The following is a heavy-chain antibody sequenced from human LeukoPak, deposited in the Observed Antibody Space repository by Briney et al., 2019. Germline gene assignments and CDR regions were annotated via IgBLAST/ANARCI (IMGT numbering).Heavy chain of an antibody. J-gene: IGHJ4*02. CDR2: IYYSGNT. V-gene: IGHV4-28*01. CDR3: AKSVDGGNSPFDY. CDR1: GYSISSSNW. Sequence: SETLSLTCAFSGYSISSSNWWGWIRQPPGKGLEWIGYIYYSGNTHYNPSLKSRVTMSVDTSKNQFSLKLSSVTAVDTAIYYCAKSVDGGNSPFDYWGQGTLVTVSS. D-gene: IGHD4-23*01.